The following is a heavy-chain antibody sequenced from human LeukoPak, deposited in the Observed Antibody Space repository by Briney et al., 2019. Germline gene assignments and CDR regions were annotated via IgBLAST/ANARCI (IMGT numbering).Heavy chain of an antibody. CDR1: GFTFSSYG. CDR3: AKEPYDSSGYYYVNWFDP. CDR2: IRYDGSNK. D-gene: IGHD3-22*01. Sequence: PGGSLRLSCAASGFTFSSYGMHWVRQAPGKGLEWVAFIRYDGSNKYYADSVKGRFTISRDNSKNTLYLQMNSLRAEDTAVYYCAKEPYDSSGYYYVNWFDPWGQGTLVTVSS. J-gene: IGHJ5*02. V-gene: IGHV3-30*02.